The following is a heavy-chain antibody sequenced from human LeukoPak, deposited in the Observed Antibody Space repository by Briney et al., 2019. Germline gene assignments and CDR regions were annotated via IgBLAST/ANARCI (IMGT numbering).Heavy chain of an antibody. CDR3: AKGSTTEDY. D-gene: IGHD1-26*01. Sequence: GGSLRLSCAASGFTFSSYAMSWVRQAPGKGLEWVSATSASGNSIYYADSVKGRFTISRDNSKNTLYLQMNSLRAEDTAVYYCAKGSTTEDYWGQGTLVTVSS. V-gene: IGHV3-23*01. J-gene: IGHJ4*02. CDR2: TSASGNSI. CDR1: GFTFSSYA.